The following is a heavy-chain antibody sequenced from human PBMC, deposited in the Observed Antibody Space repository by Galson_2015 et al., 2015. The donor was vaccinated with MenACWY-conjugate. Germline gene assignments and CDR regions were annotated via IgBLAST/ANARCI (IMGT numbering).Heavy chain of an antibody. D-gene: IGHD6-13*01. Sequence: SLRLSCAASGFTFSSYSMNWVRQAPGKGLEWVSGINWKGDSTGYVESVKGRFTISRDNGKKSLYLQMNSLRAEDTALYYCGKGRGSSSRSVEDVWGQGTTVTVSS. V-gene: IGHV3-20*04. CDR1: GFTFSSYS. CDR2: INWKGDST. CDR3: GKGRGSSSRSVEDV. J-gene: IGHJ6*02.